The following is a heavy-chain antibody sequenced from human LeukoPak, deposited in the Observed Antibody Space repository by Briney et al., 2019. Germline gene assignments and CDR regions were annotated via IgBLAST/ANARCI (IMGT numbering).Heavy chain of an antibody. CDR1: GFTFSNYN. Sequence: PGGSLRLSCAASGFTFSNYNMNWVRQAPGKGLEWVSSISSSSSFIYYADSVKGRFTISRDNAKNSLYLQMNSLRAEDTAVYYCARGSSGYHYWGQGTLVTVSS. D-gene: IGHD3-22*01. V-gene: IGHV3-21*01. CDR2: ISSSSSFI. CDR3: ARGSSGYHY. J-gene: IGHJ4*02.